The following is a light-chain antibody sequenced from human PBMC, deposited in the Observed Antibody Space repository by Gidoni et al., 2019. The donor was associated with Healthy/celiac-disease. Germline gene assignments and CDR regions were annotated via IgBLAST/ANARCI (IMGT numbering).Light chain of an antibody. CDR3: QQYGNSPLT. J-gene: IGKJ4*01. Sequence: EIVLTQSPGTLSLSPGERATLSCRASQSVSSNYSAWYHQTPGQAPRLRIYGASSSATGLPDRFSGSGSGTDFTLTISSLDPEDFAVYYFQQYGNSPLTFGGGTKVEIK. V-gene: IGKV3-20*01. CDR1: QSVSSNY. CDR2: GAS.